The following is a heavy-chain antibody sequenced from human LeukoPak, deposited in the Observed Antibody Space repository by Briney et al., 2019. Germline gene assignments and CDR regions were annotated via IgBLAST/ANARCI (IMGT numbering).Heavy chain of an antibody. CDR3: ARGYSSGWTRVGVYFDY. CDR2: ISSSSSYI. Sequence: GGSLRLSCAASGFTFSSYGMHWVRQAPGKGLEWVASISSSSSYIYYADSVKGRFTISRDNAKNSLYLQMNSLRAEDTAVYYCARGYSSGWTRVGVYFDYWGQGTLVTVSS. D-gene: IGHD6-19*01. V-gene: IGHV3-21*01. J-gene: IGHJ4*02. CDR1: GFTFSSYG.